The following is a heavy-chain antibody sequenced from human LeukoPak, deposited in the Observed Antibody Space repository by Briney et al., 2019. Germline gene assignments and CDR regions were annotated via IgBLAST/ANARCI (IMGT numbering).Heavy chain of an antibody. Sequence: GASVKVSCKASGYTFTGYYMHWVRQAPGQGLEWMGWINPNSGGTNYAQKFQGRVTMTRDTSNSTAYMELSRLRSDDTAVYYCAREGARLLWFGELLSPFDYWGQGTLVTVSS. CDR1: GYTFTGYY. V-gene: IGHV1-2*02. J-gene: IGHJ4*02. CDR3: AREGARLLWFGELLSPFDY. CDR2: INPNSGGT. D-gene: IGHD3-10*01.